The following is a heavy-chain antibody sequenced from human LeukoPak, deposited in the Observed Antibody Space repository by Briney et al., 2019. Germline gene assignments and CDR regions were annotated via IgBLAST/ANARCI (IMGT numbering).Heavy chain of an antibody. CDR3: AREVPTYYYDSTTPRYFDY. Sequence: GASVKVSCKASGYTFTSYGISWVRQAPGQGLEWIGWISAYNGNTNDAQKLQGRVTMTTDTSKSTAYMELRSLRSDDTAVYYCAREVPTYYYDSTTPRYFDYWGQGTLVTVSS. J-gene: IGHJ4*02. V-gene: IGHV1-18*01. CDR1: GYTFTSYG. D-gene: IGHD3-22*01. CDR2: ISAYNGNT.